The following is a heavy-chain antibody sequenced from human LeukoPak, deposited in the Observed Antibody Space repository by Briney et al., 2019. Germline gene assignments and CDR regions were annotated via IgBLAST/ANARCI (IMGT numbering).Heavy chain of an antibody. CDR2: IFLGDSKT. CDR1: GYSFTSYW. J-gene: IGHJ4*02. D-gene: IGHD3-3*01. V-gene: IGHV5-51*03. CDR3: ARGTAGIFGVATPFDY. Sequence: GDSLKISCEGSGYSFTSYWIGWVRQMPGKGLEWMGVIFLGDSKTRYSPSFQGQVTISADTSSRTTYLQWSSLKASDTAVYYCARGTAGIFGVATPFDYWGQGTLVTVSS.